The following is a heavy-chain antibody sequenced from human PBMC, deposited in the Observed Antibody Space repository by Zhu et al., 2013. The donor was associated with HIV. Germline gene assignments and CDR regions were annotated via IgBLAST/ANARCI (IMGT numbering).Heavy chain of an antibody. D-gene: IGHD3-3*01. J-gene: IGHJ5*02. CDR2: IIPIFGTA. CDR3: ARCITIFGVVYNWFDP. CDR1: GGTFSSYA. Sequence: QVQLVQSGAEVKKPGSSVKVSCKASGGTFSSYAISWVRQAPGQGLEWMGGIIPIFGTANYAQKFQGRVTITADESTSTAYMELSSLRSEDTAVYYCARCITIFGVVYNWFDPWGRGNPRSPSPQ. V-gene: IGHV1-69*01.